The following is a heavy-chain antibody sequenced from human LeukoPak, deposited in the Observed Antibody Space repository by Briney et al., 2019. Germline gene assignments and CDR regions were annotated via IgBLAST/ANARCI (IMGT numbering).Heavy chain of an antibody. D-gene: IGHD6-6*01. J-gene: IGHJ4*02. CDR1: GFTFSSYA. CDR3: AKDLYIAARPVNDY. V-gene: IGHV3-23*01. Sequence: GGSLRLSCAASGFTFSSYAMNWVRQAPGKGPEWVSGISDSGDSTYYADSVKGRFTISRDNSKNTLYLQMNSLGAEDTAVYYCAKDLYIAARPVNDYWGQGTLVTVSS. CDR2: ISDSGDST.